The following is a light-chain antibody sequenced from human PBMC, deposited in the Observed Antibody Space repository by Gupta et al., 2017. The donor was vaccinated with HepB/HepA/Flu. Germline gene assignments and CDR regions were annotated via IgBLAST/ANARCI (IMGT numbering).Light chain of an antibody. J-gene: IGKJ4*01. Sequence: DIQLTQSPSILSAFIGDRVTITCRASEYVSTWLAWYQQKPGKAPKLLISKASSLVNGVPLRFSGTGSGTEFTLTISSLQPDDFATYYCQHYNKYPVTFGGGTKVEMK. V-gene: IGKV1-5*03. CDR2: KAS. CDR3: QHYNKYPVT. CDR1: EYVSTW.